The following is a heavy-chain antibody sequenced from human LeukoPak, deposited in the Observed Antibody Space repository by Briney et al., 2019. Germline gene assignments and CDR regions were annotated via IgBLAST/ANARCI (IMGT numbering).Heavy chain of an antibody. D-gene: IGHD5-18*01. J-gene: IGHJ4*02. CDR3: ARGDTAMVSFDY. CDR1: GYTFTSYG. CDR2: ISAYNGNT. Sequence: AASVKVSCKASGYTFTSYGISRVRQAPGQGLEWMGWISAYNGNTNYAQKLQGRVTMTTDTSTGTAYMELRSLRSDDTAVYYCARGDTAMVSFDYWGQGTLVTVSS. V-gene: IGHV1-18*01.